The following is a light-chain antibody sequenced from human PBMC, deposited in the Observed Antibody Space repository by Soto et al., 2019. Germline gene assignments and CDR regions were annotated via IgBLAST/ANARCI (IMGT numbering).Light chain of an antibody. CDR3: SSYTSSSTVV. Sequence: QSALTQPASVSGSPGQSITISCTGTSSDVGGYNYVSWYQQHPGKAPKLMIYDVSNRPSGVSNRFSGSKSGNTASQTISGLQAEDGADYYCSSYTSSSTVVFGGGTKLTVL. CDR2: DVS. J-gene: IGLJ2*01. V-gene: IGLV2-14*01. CDR1: SSDVGGYNY.